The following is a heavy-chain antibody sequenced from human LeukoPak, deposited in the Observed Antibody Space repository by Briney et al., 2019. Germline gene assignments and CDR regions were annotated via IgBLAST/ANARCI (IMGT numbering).Heavy chain of an antibody. CDR1: GYTFTTYN. CDR2: VSTYNGNT. J-gene: IGHJ4*02. V-gene: IGHV1-18*01. Sequence: ASVRVSCKTSGYTFTTYNIAWVRQAPGQGLEWVGWVSTYNGNTDYAQTVQGRVAMTTDTSTNTAYMDLRSLRPDDTAVYYCARPHSLGGSFYVFDYWGQGTLITVSS. D-gene: IGHD1-26*01. CDR3: ARPHSLGGSFYVFDY.